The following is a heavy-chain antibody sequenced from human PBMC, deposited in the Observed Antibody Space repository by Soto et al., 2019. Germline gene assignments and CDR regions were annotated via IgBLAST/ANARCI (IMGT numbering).Heavy chain of an antibody. CDR3: TRDRDSSGSAFDP. CDR2: IRSKAYGGTT. Sequence: GGSLRLSCTASGFTFGDYAVSWFRQAPGKGLEWVGFIRSKAYGGTTEYAASVKGRFTISRDDSKSIAYLQMNSLKTEDTAVYYCTRDRDSSGSAFDPWGQGTLVTVSS. CDR1: GFTFGDYA. D-gene: IGHD3-22*01. V-gene: IGHV3-49*03. J-gene: IGHJ5*02.